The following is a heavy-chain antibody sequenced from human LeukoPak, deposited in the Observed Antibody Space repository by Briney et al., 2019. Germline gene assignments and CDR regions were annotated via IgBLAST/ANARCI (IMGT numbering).Heavy chain of an antibody. J-gene: IGHJ4*02. CDR1: GGTFSSYA. V-gene: IGHV1-69*13. CDR3: ARDRLKTRGYSGYDHDLEDGFDY. D-gene: IGHD5-12*01. Sequence: GASVKGSCKASGGTFSSYAISWVRQAPGHGLEWMGEIIPIFGRANYAQKFQGRVTITADESTSTAYMELSSLRSEDTAVYYCARDRLKTRGYSGYDHDLEDGFDYWGQGTLVTVSS. CDR2: IIPIFGRA.